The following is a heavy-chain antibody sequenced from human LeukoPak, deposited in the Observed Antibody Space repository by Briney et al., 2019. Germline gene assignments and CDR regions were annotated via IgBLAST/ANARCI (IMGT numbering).Heavy chain of an antibody. CDR3: AREHYYDSAGYHDAFDI. CDR1: GYTFVDYY. D-gene: IGHD3-22*01. Sequence: ASVKVSCKASGYTFVDYYIHWVRQAPGQGLEWMGWINPDTGGTNYAQSFQGRVTMTRDTSISTAYMELSSLRSDDTAVYSCAREHYYDSAGYHDAFDIRGQGTMVTVSS. CDR2: INPDTGGT. J-gene: IGHJ3*02. V-gene: IGHV1-2*02.